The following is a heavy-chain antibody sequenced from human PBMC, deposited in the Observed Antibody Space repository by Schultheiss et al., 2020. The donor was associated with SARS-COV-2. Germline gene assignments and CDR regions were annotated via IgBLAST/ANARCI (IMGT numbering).Heavy chain of an antibody. J-gene: IGHJ4*01. CDR2: IYHSGST. Sequence: SQTLSLTCTASGGSVSSGSDYWSWIRQPPGERLEWIGSIYHSGSTYYNPSLKSRVTISVDTSKNQFSLKLSSVTAADTAVYYCARGSRSSGWEPISFDYWGHGTLVTVSS. V-gene: IGHV4-61*01. CDR3: ARGSRSSGWEPISFDY. CDR1: GGSVSSGSDY. D-gene: IGHD6-19*01.